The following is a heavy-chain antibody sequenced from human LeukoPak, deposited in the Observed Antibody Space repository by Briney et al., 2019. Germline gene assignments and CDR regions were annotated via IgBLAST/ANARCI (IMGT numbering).Heavy chain of an antibody. V-gene: IGHV3-30-3*01. CDR1: GFTFRNYA. CDR2: ISYDGNVK. D-gene: IGHD1-26*01. Sequence: PGGSLRLSCAVSGFTFRNYAIHWVRQAPGKGLEWVAFISYDGNVKYYADSVKGRFTISRDNSRNTLGLQMNSLRPEDTAIYYCARDHSEKYSTDYWGQGTLVTVSS. CDR3: ARDHSEKYSTDY. J-gene: IGHJ4*02.